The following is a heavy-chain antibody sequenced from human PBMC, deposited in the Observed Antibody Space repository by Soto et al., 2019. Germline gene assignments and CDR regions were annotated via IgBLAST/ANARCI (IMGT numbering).Heavy chain of an antibody. CDR2: IRSKAYGGTT. J-gene: IGHJ4*02. V-gene: IGHV3-49*03. D-gene: IGHD6-19*01. CDR3: TREWGSSGWFDFFDY. CDR1: GFTFGDYA. Sequence: GGSLRLSCTASGFTFGDYAMSWFRQAPGKGLEWVGFIRSKAYGGTTEYAASVKGRFTISRDNSKSIAYLQMNSLKTEDTAVYYCTREWGSSGWFDFFDYWGQGTLVTVSS.